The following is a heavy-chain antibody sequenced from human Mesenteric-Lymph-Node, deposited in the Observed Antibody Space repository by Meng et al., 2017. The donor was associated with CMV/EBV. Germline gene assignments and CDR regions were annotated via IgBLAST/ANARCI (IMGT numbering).Heavy chain of an antibody. J-gene: IGHJ6*02. D-gene: IGHD6-13*01. CDR3: ARDPASIGAAGNFYYGMDV. CDR1: GFIFRSFA. CDR2: ISYDGSNT. V-gene: IGHV3-30*14. Sequence: GESLKISCAASGFIFRSFAMHWVRQAPGKGLEWVAVISYDGSNTYFSDSVRGRFTISRDISKNTLYLQLNGLRTEDTAIYYCARDPASIGAAGNFYYGMDVWGQGTAVTVSS.